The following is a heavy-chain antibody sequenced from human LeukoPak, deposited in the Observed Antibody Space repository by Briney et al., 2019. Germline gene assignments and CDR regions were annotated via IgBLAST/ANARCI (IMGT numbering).Heavy chain of an antibody. V-gene: IGHV3-21*01. CDR2: ISSRSSYI. CDR3: AKNRWGSVATPDS. CDR1: GFTFSSYS. J-gene: IGHJ4*02. Sequence: GGSLRLSCAASGFTFSSYSMNWVRQAPGKGLEWVSSISSRSSYIYYADSVKGRFTISRDNAKNSLYLQMNSLAIEDTAIYYCAKNRWGSVATPDSWGQGTVVTVSS. D-gene: IGHD5-12*01.